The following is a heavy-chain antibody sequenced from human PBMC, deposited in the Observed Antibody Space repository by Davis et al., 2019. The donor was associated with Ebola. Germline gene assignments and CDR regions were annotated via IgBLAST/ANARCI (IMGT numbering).Heavy chain of an antibody. D-gene: IGHD5-24*01. CDR3: ARGRDGYNLTPYFDY. J-gene: IGHJ4*02. CDR2: IYPGDSDT. Sequence: GESLKISCKGSGYSFTSYWIGWVRQMPGKGLEWMGIIYPGDSDTRYSPSFQGQVTISADKSISTAYLQWSSLKASDTAMYYCARGRDGYNLTPYFDYWGQGTLVTVSS. CDR1: GYSFTSYW. V-gene: IGHV5-51*01.